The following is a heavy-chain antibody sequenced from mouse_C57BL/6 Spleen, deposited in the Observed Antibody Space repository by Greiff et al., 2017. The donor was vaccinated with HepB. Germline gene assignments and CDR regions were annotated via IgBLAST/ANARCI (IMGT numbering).Heavy chain of an antibody. J-gene: IGHJ1*03. CDR1: GYTFTDYE. Sequence: VQLQQSGAELVRPGASVTLSCKASGYTFTDYEMHWVKQTPVHGLEWIGAIDPETGGTAYNQKFKGKAILTADKSSSTADMELRSLTSEDSAVYYCTSVVTAGNWYFDVWGTGTTVTVSS. D-gene: IGHD1-1*01. V-gene: IGHV1-15*01. CDR2: IDPETGGT. CDR3: TSVVTAGNWYFDV.